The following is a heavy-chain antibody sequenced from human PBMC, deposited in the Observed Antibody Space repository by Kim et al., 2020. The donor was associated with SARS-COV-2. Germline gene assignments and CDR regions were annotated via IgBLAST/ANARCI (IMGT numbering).Heavy chain of an antibody. CDR3: APYCSGGSCYVGY. J-gene: IGHJ4*02. V-gene: IGHV4-39*01. D-gene: IGHD2-15*01. Sequence: YPPSLKSRVPISVDTSKNQFSLKLSSVTAADTAVYYCAPYCSGGSCYVGYWGQGTLVTVSS.